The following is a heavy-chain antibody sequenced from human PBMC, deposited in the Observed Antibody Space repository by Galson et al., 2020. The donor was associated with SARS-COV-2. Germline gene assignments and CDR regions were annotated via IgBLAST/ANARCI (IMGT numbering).Heavy chain of an antibody. CDR2: IDWDDDK. D-gene: IGHD3-22*01. V-gene: IGHV2-70*01. J-gene: IGHJ3*02. CDR3: ARLTDYYDSSGYPDAFDI. CDR1: GFSLSTSGMC. Sequence: SGPTLVKPTQTLTLTCTFSGFSLSTSGMCVSWIRQPPGKALEWLALIDWDDDKYYSTSLKTRLTISKDTSKNQVVLTMTNMDPVDTATYYCARLTDYYDSSGYPDAFDIWGQGTMVTVSS.